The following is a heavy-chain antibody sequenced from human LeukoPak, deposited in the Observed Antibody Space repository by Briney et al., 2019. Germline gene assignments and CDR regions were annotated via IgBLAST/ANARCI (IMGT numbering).Heavy chain of an antibody. V-gene: IGHV3-48*04. Sequence: GGSLRLSCAASGFTFSSYNMNWVRQAPGKGLEWVSYISGSSGLIYYADSVTGRFTISRDNAKNSLYLQMNSRRAEDTAVYYCARVPVAADGTCFDFWGQGTLVTVSS. J-gene: IGHJ4*02. CDR1: GFTFSSYN. CDR3: ARVPVAADGTCFDF. CDR2: ISGSSGLI. D-gene: IGHD6-13*01.